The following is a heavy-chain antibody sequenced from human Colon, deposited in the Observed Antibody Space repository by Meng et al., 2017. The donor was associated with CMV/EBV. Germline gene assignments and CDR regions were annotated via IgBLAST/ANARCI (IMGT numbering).Heavy chain of an antibody. Sequence: GGSLRLSGAASGFNLNTYSMNWLRQAPGRGLEWVASISISSSYIYYADSVKGRFTISRDNAKNSSSLQMNSLRAEDTAIYYCARGGSRSYFFDNWGQGTLVTVSS. D-gene: IGHD3-10*01. J-gene: IGHJ4*02. V-gene: IGHV3-21*01. CDR2: ISISSSYI. CDR1: GFNLNTYS. CDR3: ARGGSRSYFFDN.